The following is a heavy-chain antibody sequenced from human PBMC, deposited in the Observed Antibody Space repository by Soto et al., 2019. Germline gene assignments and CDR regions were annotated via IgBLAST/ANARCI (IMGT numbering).Heavy chain of an antibody. Sequence: GGSLRLSCAASGFTFADYAMHWVRQAPGKGLEWVSGISWNSGSIGYADSVKGRFTISRDNAKNSLYLQMNSLRAEDTALYYCAKDAQESGYSYGHGYFDYWGQGTLVTVSS. J-gene: IGHJ4*02. CDR2: ISWNSGSI. CDR3: AKDAQESGYSYGHGYFDY. CDR1: GFTFADYA. V-gene: IGHV3-9*01. D-gene: IGHD5-18*01.